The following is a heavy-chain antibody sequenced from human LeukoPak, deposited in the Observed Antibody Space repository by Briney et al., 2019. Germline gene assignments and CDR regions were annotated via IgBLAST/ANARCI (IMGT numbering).Heavy chain of an antibody. Sequence: GGSLRLSCAASGVTFSSYWMSWVRQAPGKGLEWVANIKQDGSEKYYVDSVKGRFTISRDNAKNSLYLQMNSLRAEDTAVYYCASSHYFDYWGQGTLVTVSS. J-gene: IGHJ4*02. CDR2: IKQDGSEK. CDR3: ASSHYFDY. V-gene: IGHV3-7*01. CDR1: GVTFSSYW.